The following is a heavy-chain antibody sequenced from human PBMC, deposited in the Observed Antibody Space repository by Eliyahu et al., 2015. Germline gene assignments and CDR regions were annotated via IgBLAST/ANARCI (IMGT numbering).Heavy chain of an antibody. CDR2: IYYSGST. D-gene: IGHD2-15*01. CDR1: GGSISSSSYY. J-gene: IGHJ3*02. CDR3: ARTYCSGGSCYDAFDI. Sequence: QLQLQESGPGLVKPSETLSLTCTVSGGSISSSSYYWGWIRQPPVKGLEWIGSIYYSGSTYYNPSLKSRVTISVDTSKNQFSLKLSSVTAADTAVYYCARTYCSGGSCYDAFDIWGQGTMVTVSS. V-gene: IGHV4-39*01.